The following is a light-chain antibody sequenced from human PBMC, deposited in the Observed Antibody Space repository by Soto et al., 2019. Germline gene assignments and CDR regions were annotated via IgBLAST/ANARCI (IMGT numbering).Light chain of an antibody. V-gene: IGKV3-20*01. Sequence: DIVLTQSPGTLSLSPRERATLSCRTSQTVSSAYLAWYKQKPGQAPRLLIYGASSRATGIPGRFSGSGSGTDFTLTISRPEPEDSAVYYCQQYGSSPLYSFGQGTKVDIK. CDR1: QTVSSAY. CDR3: QQYGSSPLYS. CDR2: GAS. J-gene: IGKJ2*01.